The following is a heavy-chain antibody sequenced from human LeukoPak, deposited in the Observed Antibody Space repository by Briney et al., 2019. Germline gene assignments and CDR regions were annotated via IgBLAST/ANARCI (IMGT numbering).Heavy chain of an antibody. Sequence: SETLSLTCTVSGGSISSYSWSWIRQPAGKGLEWIGRIYTSGSTNYNPSLKSRVTISVDTSKNQFSLKLSSVTAADTAVYYCAREWYLRRYFDGQGYYFDYWGQGTLVTVSS. CDR1: GGSISSYS. CDR3: AREWYLRRYFDGQGYYFDY. CDR2: IYTSGST. V-gene: IGHV4-4*07. J-gene: IGHJ4*02. D-gene: IGHD3-9*01.